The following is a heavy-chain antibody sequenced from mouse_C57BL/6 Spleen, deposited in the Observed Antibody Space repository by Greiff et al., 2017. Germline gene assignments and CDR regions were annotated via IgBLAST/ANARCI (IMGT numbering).Heavy chain of an antibody. CDR3: ATSLRRSYDLDY. CDR1: GFSLTSYG. J-gene: IGHJ2*01. V-gene: IGHV2-5*01. CDR2: IWRGGST. D-gene: IGHD1-1*01. Sequence: QVQLQQSGPGLVQPSPSLSITCTVSGFSLTSYGVHWVSQSPGQGLEWLGEIWRGGSTDYNATFMSRLSITKDNSKSQVFVNMNSLQADDTAIYYCATSLRRSYDLDYWGQGTTLTVSS.